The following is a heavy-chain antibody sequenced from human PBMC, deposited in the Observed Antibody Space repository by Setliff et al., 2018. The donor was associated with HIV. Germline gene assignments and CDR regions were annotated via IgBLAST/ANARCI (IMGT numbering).Heavy chain of an antibody. CDR2: IYSDGNT. D-gene: IGHD3-10*01. V-gene: IGHV3-66*02. Sequence: GGSLRLSCAASGFTFSFHAMTWVRQAPGKGLEWVSTIYSDGNTYHADSVKGRFTLSRDNSENALFLQMNSLRPEDTAVYYCARLRPYNSALDYWGQGTLVTVSS. J-gene: IGHJ4*02. CDR3: ARLRPYNSALDY. CDR1: GFTFSFHA.